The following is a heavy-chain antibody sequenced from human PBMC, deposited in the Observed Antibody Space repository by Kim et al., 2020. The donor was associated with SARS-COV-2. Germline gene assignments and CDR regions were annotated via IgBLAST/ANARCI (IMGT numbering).Heavy chain of an antibody. CDR3: ARGLKNSIGWFDP. V-gene: IGHV1-2*02. J-gene: IGHJ5*02. CDR1: GYTFSGYY. Sequence: ASVKVSCKASGYTFSGYYLHWVRQAPGQGLEWMGWINPDSGATNYAQDFQGRVTMTRDTSVGTAYMELNSLGSADTATFFCARGLKNSIGWFDPWGQGTLVTVSP. CDR2: INPDSGAT.